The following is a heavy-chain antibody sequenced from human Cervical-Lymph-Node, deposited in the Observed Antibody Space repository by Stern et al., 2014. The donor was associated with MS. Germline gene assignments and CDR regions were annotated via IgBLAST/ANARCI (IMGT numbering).Heavy chain of an antibody. V-gene: IGHV1-69*01. CDR2: LLPIFGTA. D-gene: IGHD3-22*01. CDR1: GGTFSSYA. J-gene: IGHJ3*02. CDR3: ARGWDTMTYDAFDI. Sequence: VQLVESGAEVKQPGSSVKVSCKASGGTFSSYAISWVRQAPGQGLEWMGVLLPIFGTANYAQKFQGRVTITADESTSTAYMELSSLRSEDTAVYYCARGWDTMTYDAFDIWGQGTMVTVSS.